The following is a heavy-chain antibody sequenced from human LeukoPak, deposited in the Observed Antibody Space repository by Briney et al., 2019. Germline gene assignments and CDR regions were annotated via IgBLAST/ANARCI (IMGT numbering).Heavy chain of an antibody. Sequence: VGSLSLSRAASGFAFSRYAMSGVRAAPGEGVEWGSAISGSGGSTHYAASVKGRFTISRDNSKNTLYLQMNSLRAEDTAVYYCAKDPPSEVVVPGAILGYFDCWGQGTLVTVSS. CDR3: AKDPPSEVVVPGAILGYFDC. D-gene: IGHD2-2*02. CDR1: GFAFSRYA. CDR2: ISGSGGST. J-gene: IGHJ4*02. V-gene: IGHV3-23*01.